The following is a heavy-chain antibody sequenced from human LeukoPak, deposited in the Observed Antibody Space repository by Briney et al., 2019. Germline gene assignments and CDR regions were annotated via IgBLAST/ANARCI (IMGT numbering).Heavy chain of an antibody. CDR2: IYYSGST. V-gene: IGHV4-31*03. CDR1: GGSISSGDYY. J-gene: IGHJ4*03. D-gene: IGHD2-2*01. Sequence: SETRSLTCTVSGGSISSGDYYWSWIRQHPGKGLEWIGYIYYSGSTYYNPSLKSRVIISVDTSKNQFSLKLSSVTAADTAVYYCSTSSTGLSGYFDCWGQGTLVTVSS. CDR3: STSSTGLSGYFDC.